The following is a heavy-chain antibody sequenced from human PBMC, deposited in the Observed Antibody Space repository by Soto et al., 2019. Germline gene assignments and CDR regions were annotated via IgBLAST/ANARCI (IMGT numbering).Heavy chain of an antibody. D-gene: IGHD3-10*01. J-gene: IGHJ6*02. CDR2: ISYDGSNK. CDR1: GFTFSSYG. Sequence: QVQLVESGGGVVQPGRSLRLSCAASGFTFSSYGMHWVRQAPGKGLEWVAVISYDGSNKYYADSVKGRFTISRDNSKNTXYLQMNSLRAEDTAVYYCAKDYYGSGSYSDYYGMDVWGQGTTVTVSS. CDR3: AKDYYGSGSYSDYYGMDV. V-gene: IGHV3-30*18.